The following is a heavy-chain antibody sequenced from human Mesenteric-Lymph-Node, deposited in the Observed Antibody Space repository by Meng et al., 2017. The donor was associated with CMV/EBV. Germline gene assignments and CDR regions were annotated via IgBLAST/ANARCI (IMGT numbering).Heavy chain of an antibody. J-gene: IGHJ4*02. CDR1: GFTFDDYG. CDR3: ARDSYDATGYYYFDY. D-gene: IGHD3-22*01. CDR2: INWNGGSS. V-gene: IGHV3-20*04. Sequence: GESLKISCVASGFTFDDYGMSWVRQTPGKGLEWVSGINWNGGSSGYADSVKGRFTISRDNAKNSLFLQMNSLRAEDTALYYCARDSYDATGYYYFDYWGQGSLVTVSS.